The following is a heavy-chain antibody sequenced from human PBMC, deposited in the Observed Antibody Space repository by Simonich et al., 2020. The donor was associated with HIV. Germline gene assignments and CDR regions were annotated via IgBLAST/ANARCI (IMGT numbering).Heavy chain of an antibody. CDR1: GFTFSSYS. D-gene: IGHD3-22*01. Sequence: VQLVESGGGVVQPGRSLRLSCAASGFTFSSYSMNWVRQAPGKGLEWVSSISSSSSYIYYADSVKGRVTISRDNAKNSLYLQMNSLRAEDTAVYYCARERAGTMIGLGFQHWGQGTLVTVSS. V-gene: IGHV3-21*01. J-gene: IGHJ1*01. CDR3: ARERAGTMIGLGFQH. CDR2: ISSSSSYI.